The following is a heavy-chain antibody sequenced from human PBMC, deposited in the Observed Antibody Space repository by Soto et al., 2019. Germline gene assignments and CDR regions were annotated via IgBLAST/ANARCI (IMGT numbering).Heavy chain of an antibody. CDR3: DRGEGLTVFRGGWFDT. J-gene: IGHJ5*02. CDR2: VNPNGGST. D-gene: IGHD3-10*01. Sequence: QVQLVQSGPEVEKPGASVKVSCQASGYKFINYYMHWVRQAPGQGLEWVGMVNPNGGSTSYPQKFQGRVTMTRDTSTNTVFMELSGLTFEDTAVYFCDRGEGLTVFRGGWFDTWGQGSLVIVSS. V-gene: IGHV1-46*03. CDR1: GYKFINYY.